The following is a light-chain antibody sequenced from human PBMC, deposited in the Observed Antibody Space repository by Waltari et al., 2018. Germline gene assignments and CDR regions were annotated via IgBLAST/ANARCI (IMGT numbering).Light chain of an antibody. CDR1: PSGSNS. CDR3: QQYGSTLSWT. Sequence: VLTPAPGSLSLSPGETATLLCMASPSGSNSLAWYQQKPGQPPRLLIFGASTRSIGIPDRFSGSGSGTDFTLTINRVEPADFAVYYCQQYGSTLSWTFGQGTKLEIK. CDR2: GAS. J-gene: IGKJ1*01. V-gene: IGKV3-20*01.